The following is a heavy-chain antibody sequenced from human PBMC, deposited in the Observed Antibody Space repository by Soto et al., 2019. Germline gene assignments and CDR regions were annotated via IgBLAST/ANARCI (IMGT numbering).Heavy chain of an antibody. Sequence: PGGSLRLSCAASGFTFSSYSMNWVRQAPGKGLEWVSSISSSSSYIYYADSVKGRFTISRDNAKNSLYLQMNSLRAEDTAVYYCARGGLYDYGDYAWGQGTLVTVSS. CDR3: ARGGLYDYGDYA. V-gene: IGHV3-21*01. D-gene: IGHD4-17*01. J-gene: IGHJ5*02. CDR2: ISSSSSYI. CDR1: GFTFSSYS.